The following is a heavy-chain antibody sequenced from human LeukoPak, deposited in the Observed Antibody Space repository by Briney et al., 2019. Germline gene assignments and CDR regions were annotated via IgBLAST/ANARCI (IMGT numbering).Heavy chain of an antibody. CDR2: ISGSGGST. CDR1: GFTVSSNS. CDR3: AKDLRGHFDY. D-gene: IGHD3-16*01. Sequence: GGSLRLSCTVSGFTVSSNSMSWVRQAPGKGLEWVSAISGSGGSTYYADSVKGRFTISRDNSKNTLYLQMNSLRAEDTAVYYCAKDLRGHFDYWGQGTLVTVSS. J-gene: IGHJ4*02. V-gene: IGHV3-23*01.